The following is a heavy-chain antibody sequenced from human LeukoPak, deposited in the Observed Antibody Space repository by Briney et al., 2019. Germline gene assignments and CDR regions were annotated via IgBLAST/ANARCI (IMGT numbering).Heavy chain of an antibody. CDR2: IDWDSDK. CDR1: GFSLSTNGMC. CDR3: ARIRKPRYYDSSGGGYIDH. Sequence: SGPTLVNPTQTLTLTCTFSGFSLSTNGMCVSWIRQPPGKALEWLARIDWDSDKYYSTYLKTRLAISKDTSKNQVVLTMTNVDVVDTATYYCARIRKPRYYDSSGGGYIDHWGQGTLVTVSS. D-gene: IGHD3-22*01. J-gene: IGHJ4*02. V-gene: IGHV2-70*11.